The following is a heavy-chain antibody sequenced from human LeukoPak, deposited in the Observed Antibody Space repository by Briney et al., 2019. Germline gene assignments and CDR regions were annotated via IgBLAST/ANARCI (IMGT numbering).Heavy chain of an antibody. CDR1: GGAISSGGYH. D-gene: IGHD1-14*01. J-gene: IGHJ4*02. V-gene: IGHV4-61*02. CDR2: MYTCGST. Sequence: PSETLSPTCTASGGAISSGGYHWSWLRQPAGKELEWIGRMYTCGSTSYHPSRKSRVPISVDTSKKQSSLKLTSATAADTAVYYCGRDPGGYKHFDYWGQGTLVTVSS. CDR3: GRDPGGYKHFDY.